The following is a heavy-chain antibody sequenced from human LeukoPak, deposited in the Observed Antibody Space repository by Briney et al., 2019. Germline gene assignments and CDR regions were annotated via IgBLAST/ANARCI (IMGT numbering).Heavy chain of an antibody. D-gene: IGHD4-23*01. Sequence: PGGSLRLSCAASGFTFNSYAMSWVRQAPGKGLEWVSAISGSGGSTYYADSVKGRITISRDNSKNTLYLQMNSLRAEDTAVYYCAKDTAILDCGGNSGFDYWGQGTLVTVSS. CDR3: AKDTAILDCGGNSGFDY. V-gene: IGHV3-23*01. CDR1: GFTFNSYA. J-gene: IGHJ4*02. CDR2: ISGSGGST.